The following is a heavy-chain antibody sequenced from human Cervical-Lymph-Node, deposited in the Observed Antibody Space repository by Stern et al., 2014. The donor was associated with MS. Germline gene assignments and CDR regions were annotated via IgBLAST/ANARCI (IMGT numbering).Heavy chain of an antibody. J-gene: IGHJ4*02. D-gene: IGHD1-1*01. Sequence: QITLKESGPTVVKPTQTLTLTCTFSGFSLTTSGVAVGLIRQPPGKALEWLALIYWDDEKRYSPSLRSRLTLTKDTSKNQVVLTMINMDPMDTATYYCAHRPMETLGRPFDYWGQGTLVTVSS. CDR1: GFSLTTSGVA. V-gene: IGHV2-5*02. CDR3: AHRPMETLGRPFDY. CDR2: IYWDDEK.